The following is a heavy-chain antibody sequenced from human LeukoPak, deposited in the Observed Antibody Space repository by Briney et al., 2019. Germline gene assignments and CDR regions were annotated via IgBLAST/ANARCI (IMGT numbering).Heavy chain of an antibody. CDR3: ARGRLGVYIVVVPAAIGGIWFDP. D-gene: IGHD2-2*01. Sequence: KPSETLSLTCAVSGGSFSGYYWSWIRQPPGKGLEWIGEINHSGSTNYNPSLKSRVTISVDTSKNQFSLKLSSVTAADTAVYYSARGRLGVYIVVVPAAIGGIWFDPWGQGTLVTVSS. CDR1: GGSFSGYY. CDR2: INHSGST. J-gene: IGHJ5*02. V-gene: IGHV4-34*01.